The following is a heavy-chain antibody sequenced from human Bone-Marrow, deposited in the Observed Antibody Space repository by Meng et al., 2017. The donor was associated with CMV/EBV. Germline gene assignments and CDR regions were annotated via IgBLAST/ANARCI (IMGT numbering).Heavy chain of an antibody. CDR2: IYYSGST. CDR1: GGSVSSGSYY. Sequence: GPLRLSCTVSGGSVSSGSYYWSWIRQPPGKGLEWIGYIYYSGSTNYNPSLKSRVTILVDTSKNQFSLKLSSVTAADTAVYYCARGGGRGKVLVWGQGTLATVPS. CDR3: ARGGGRGKVLV. D-gene: IGHD3-16*01. V-gene: IGHV4-61*01. J-gene: IGHJ4*02.